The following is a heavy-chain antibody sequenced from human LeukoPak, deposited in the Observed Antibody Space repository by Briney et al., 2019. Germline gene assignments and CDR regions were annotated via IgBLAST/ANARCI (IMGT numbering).Heavy chain of an antibody. CDR1: GGTFSSYA. Sequence: ASVKVSCKASGGTFSSYAISWVRQAPGQGREWMGGMIPIFGTANYPQKFQGRVTITADESTSTAYMELSSLRAEDTAVYYCARDRKLGYCSSTSCLGPVYFDYWGQGTLVTVSS. CDR3: ARDRKLGYCSSTSCLGPVYFDY. J-gene: IGHJ4*02. CDR2: MIPIFGTA. V-gene: IGHV1-69*13. D-gene: IGHD2-2*01.